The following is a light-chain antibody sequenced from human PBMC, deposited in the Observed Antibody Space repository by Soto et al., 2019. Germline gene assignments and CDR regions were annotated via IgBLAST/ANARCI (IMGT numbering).Light chain of an antibody. CDR2: AAS. CDR1: QNIYRY. J-gene: IGKJ2*01. CDR3: QQSYSVSYT. V-gene: IGKV1-39*01. Sequence: DIQMTQSPSSLSASVGDRVTITCRASQNIYRYLNWYQQKQGKAPKILIYAASSLQSGVPSRFSGSGSGTDFTLTINSLQSEDLAIYYCQQSYSVSYTFGQGTKLEMK.